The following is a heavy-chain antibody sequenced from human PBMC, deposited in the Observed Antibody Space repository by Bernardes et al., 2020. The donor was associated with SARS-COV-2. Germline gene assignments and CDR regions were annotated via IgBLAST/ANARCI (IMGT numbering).Heavy chain of an antibody. D-gene: IGHD1-1*01. CDR3: AKRGPGDYYYALDV. V-gene: IGHV3-30*18. CDR1: GFTFSNYG. Sequence: GGSLRLSCEGSGFTFSNYGIYWVRQAPGRGPEWVTAISKDGSDKYYADSVRGRFTISRDNSKNTVYLQMNSLRPDDTAVYHCAKRGPGDYYYALDVWGQGTTVIVSS. CDR2: ISKDGSDK. J-gene: IGHJ6*02.